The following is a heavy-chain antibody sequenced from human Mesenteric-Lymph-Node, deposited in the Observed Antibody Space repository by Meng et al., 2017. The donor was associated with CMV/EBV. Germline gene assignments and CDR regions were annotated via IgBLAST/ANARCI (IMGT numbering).Heavy chain of an antibody. CDR1: GYTFPSYY. CDR2: MNPNSGNT. V-gene: IGHV1-8*03. D-gene: IGHD3-16*01. CDR3: ARRIGGRSQGIDY. Sequence: CKASGYTFPSYYINWVRQATGQGLEWMGWMNPNSGNTGYAQKFQGRVTITRNTSISTAYMELSSLRSEDTAVYYCARRIGGRSQGIDYWGQGTLVTVSS. J-gene: IGHJ4*02.